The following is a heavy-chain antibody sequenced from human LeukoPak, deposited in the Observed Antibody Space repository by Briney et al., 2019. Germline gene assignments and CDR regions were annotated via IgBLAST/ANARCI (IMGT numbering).Heavy chain of an antibody. Sequence: GGSLRLSCAASRFIFSTYTMIWVRQAPGKGLEGVSSISSSSSYIYYADSVKGRFTISRDNAKNPLYLQMNRLRADDTAVYYCARDLGGGRFDFWGQGTLVTVSS. V-gene: IGHV3-21*01. CDR2: ISSSSSYI. CDR1: RFIFSTYT. CDR3: ARDLGGGRFDF. J-gene: IGHJ4*02. D-gene: IGHD3-16*01.